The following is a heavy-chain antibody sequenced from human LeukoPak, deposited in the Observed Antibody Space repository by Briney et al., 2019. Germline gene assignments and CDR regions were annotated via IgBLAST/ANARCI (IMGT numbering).Heavy chain of an antibody. CDR2: INHSGST. D-gene: IGHD3-10*02. V-gene: IGHV4-34*01. CDR1: GGSFSGYY. Sequence: SETLSLTCAVYGGSFSGYYWSWIRQPPRKGLEWIGEINHSGSTNYNPSLKSRVTISVDTSKNQFSLKLSSVTAADTAVYYCARGLRSGRVDYWGQGTLVTVSS. CDR3: ARGLRSGRVDY. J-gene: IGHJ4*02.